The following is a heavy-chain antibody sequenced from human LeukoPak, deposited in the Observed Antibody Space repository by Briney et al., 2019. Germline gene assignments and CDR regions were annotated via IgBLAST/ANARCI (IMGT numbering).Heavy chain of an antibody. CDR1: GFTFSTSG. D-gene: IGHD3-3*01. V-gene: IGHV3-30*02. CDR3: ARDPERYYDFWSGYYPSDY. Sequence: GGSLRLSCVASGFTFSTSGMHWVRQSPGKGLDWVAFIRNDGNKKNYAESVKDRFTISRDNSKNTLYLQMDSLSADDTAVYYCARDPERYYDFWSGYYPSDYWGQGTLVTVSS. J-gene: IGHJ4*02. CDR2: IRNDGNKK.